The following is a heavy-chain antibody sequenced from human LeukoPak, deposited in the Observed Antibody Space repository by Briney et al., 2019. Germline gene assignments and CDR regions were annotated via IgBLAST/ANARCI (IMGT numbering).Heavy chain of an antibody. D-gene: IGHD6-19*01. J-gene: IGHJ4*02. CDR1: GGSVNNYY. CDR3: ASIRGSSGWYGGSNFDY. Sequence: PSETLSLTCTVSGGSVNNYYWSWIRQPPGKGLEWIGYIYYSGSTYYNPSLKSRVTISVDTSKNQFSLKLSSVTAADTAVYYCASIRGSSGWYGGSNFDYWGQGTLVTVSS. V-gene: IGHV4-59*02. CDR2: IYYSGST.